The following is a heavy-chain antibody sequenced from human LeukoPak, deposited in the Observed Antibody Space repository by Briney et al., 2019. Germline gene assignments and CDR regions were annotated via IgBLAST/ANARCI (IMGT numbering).Heavy chain of an antibody. Sequence: ASVKVSCKASGYTFTSYGISWVRQAPGQGLEWMGWISAYNGNTNCAQKLQGRVTMTTDTSTSTAYMELRSLRSDDTAVYYCARVGTYTYGDYYFDYWGQGTLVTVSS. CDR3: ARVGTYTYGDYYFDY. D-gene: IGHD4-17*01. CDR2: ISAYNGNT. V-gene: IGHV1-18*01. CDR1: GYTFTSYG. J-gene: IGHJ4*02.